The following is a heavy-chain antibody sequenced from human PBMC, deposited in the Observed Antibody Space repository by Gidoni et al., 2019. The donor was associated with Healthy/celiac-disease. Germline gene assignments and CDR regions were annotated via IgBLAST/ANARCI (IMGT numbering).Heavy chain of an antibody. Sequence: QVQLVQSGAEVKKPGASVKVSCKASGYTFTGAYMHWVRPAPGQGLEGMGGINPNSGGTNYAQKLQGRVTMTRETSISTAYMELSRLRSDDTAVYYCARWGGGYCSGGSCEDDAFDIWGQGTMVTVSS. D-gene: IGHD2-15*01. J-gene: IGHJ3*02. V-gene: IGHV1-2*02. CDR3: ARWGGGYCSGGSCEDDAFDI. CDR1: GYTFTGAY. CDR2: INPNSGGT.